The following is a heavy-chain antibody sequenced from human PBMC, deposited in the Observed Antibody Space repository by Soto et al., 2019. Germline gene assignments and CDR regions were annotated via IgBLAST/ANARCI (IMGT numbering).Heavy chain of an antibody. CDR2: IYSSGST. V-gene: IGHV4-4*07. J-gene: IGHJ5*02. CDR3: ARGTYYDILTGYYRWFDP. Sequence: SETLSLTCTVSGGAISTYYWTWIRQPAGKGLEWIGRIYSSGSTKYNPSLKSRVTISVDTSKNQFSLKLSSVTAADTAVYYCARGTYYDILTGYYRWFDPWGQGTLVTV. D-gene: IGHD3-9*01. CDR1: GGAISTYY.